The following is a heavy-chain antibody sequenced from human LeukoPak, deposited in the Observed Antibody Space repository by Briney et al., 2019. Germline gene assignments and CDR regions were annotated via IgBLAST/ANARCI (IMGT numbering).Heavy chain of an antibody. Sequence: GGSLRLSCAASGFTFSSYAMSWVRQAPGKGLVWVSRINSDGSSTSYADSVKGRFTISRDNAKNTLYLQMNSLRAEDTAVYYCARGGSYYEFDYWGQGTLVTVSS. CDR2: INSDGSST. CDR3: ARGGSYYEFDY. V-gene: IGHV3-74*01. J-gene: IGHJ4*02. CDR1: GFTFSSYA. D-gene: IGHD1-26*01.